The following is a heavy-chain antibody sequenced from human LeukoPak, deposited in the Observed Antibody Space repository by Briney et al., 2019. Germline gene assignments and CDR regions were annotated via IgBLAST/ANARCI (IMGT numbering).Heavy chain of an antibody. CDR3: ATRYCPYSGSNFFTHY. Sequence: SETLSLTCTVSGDSISSSGYFWGWIRQPPGKGLERIGNIHYSGSTYYNPSLKSRVTISVDTSKNQFSLKLTSVTAADTAVYYCATRYCPYSGSNFFTHYWGQGTLVTVSS. J-gene: IGHJ4*02. D-gene: IGHD2-8*01. V-gene: IGHV4-39*01. CDR1: GDSISSSGYF. CDR2: IHYSGST.